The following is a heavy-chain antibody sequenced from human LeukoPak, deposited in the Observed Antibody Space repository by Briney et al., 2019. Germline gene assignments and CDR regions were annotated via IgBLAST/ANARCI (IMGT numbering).Heavy chain of an antibody. J-gene: IGHJ4*02. CDR3: ARNDILTGLV. D-gene: IGHD3-9*01. Sequence: SQTLSLTCAVSGGSISSGGYSWSWIRQPPGKGLEWIGYIYHSGSTYYNPSLKSRVTISVDRSKNQFPLKLSSVTAADTAVYYCARNDILTGLVWGQGTLVTVSS. V-gene: IGHV4-30-2*01. CDR1: GGSISSGGYS. CDR2: IYHSGST.